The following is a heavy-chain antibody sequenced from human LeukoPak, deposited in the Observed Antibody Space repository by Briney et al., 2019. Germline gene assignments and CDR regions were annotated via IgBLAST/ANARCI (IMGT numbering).Heavy chain of an antibody. CDR2: IHRDGNNI. D-gene: IGHD6-19*01. CDR1: GFTFDTYW. CDR3: ARDYRIAVAAEEMGY. J-gene: IGHJ4*02. Sequence: GGSLRLSCVASGFTFDTYWMHWVRQAPGKGLVWVSRIHRDGNNINYADFVQGRFTVSRDNAKNTLYLQMHSLRVEDTAMYYCARDYRIAVAAEEMGYWGQGTLVTVSS. V-gene: IGHV3-74*01.